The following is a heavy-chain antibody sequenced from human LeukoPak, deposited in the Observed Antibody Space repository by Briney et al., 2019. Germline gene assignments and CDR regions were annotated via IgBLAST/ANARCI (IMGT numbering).Heavy chain of an antibody. V-gene: IGHV3-7*03. CDR3: TTDTWYSAGH. J-gene: IGHJ4*02. CDR2: IKKDGSEK. D-gene: IGHD2-15*01. CDR1: GFIFSGSW. Sequence: GGSLRLSCTASGFIFSGSWMAWIRQAPGKGLEWVAIIKKDGSEKYYVDSMKGRFTISRDNAKNSLFLQMDSLRAEDTAIYYCTTDTWYSAGHWGQGTLVTVSS.